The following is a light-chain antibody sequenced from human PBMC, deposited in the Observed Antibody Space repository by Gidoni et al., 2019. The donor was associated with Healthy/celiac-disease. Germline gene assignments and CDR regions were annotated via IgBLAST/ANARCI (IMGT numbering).Light chain of an antibody. Sequence: ELVLTQSPDTLSLSPGERATLSCRASQSVSSSYLAWYQQKPGQAPRLLIYGASSRATGIPDRFSGSGSGTDFTLTISRLEPEDFAVYYCQQYGSSPPWTFGQGTKVEI. V-gene: IGKV3-20*01. J-gene: IGKJ1*01. CDR3: QQYGSSPPWT. CDR1: QSVSSSY. CDR2: GAS.